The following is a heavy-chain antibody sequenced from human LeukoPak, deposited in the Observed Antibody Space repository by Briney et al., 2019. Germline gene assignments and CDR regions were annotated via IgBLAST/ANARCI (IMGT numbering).Heavy chain of an antibody. CDR2: ISRNSAT. CDR1: EFAFSDYA. V-gene: IGHV3-23*01. D-gene: IGHD3-10*01. Sequence: PGGSLRLSCVASEFAFSDYAMSWVRQAPGKGPEWVSTISRNSATWYADSVMGRFTISRDSSKSTLYLQMNSLRGEDTALYYCADFGSGSYIFDYWGQGSLVTVSS. J-gene: IGHJ4*02. CDR3: ADFGSGSYIFDY.